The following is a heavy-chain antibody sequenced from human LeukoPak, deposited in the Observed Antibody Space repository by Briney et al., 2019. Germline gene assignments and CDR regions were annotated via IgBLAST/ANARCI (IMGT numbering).Heavy chain of an antibody. D-gene: IGHD5-12*01. J-gene: IGHJ6*02. CDR3: ARGGGYESDYYYYGMDV. CDR2: ISAYNGNT. Sequence: ASVTVSFKASGYTFTSYGVSWVRQAPGQGLEWMGWISAYNGNTNYAQKLQGRVTMTTDTSTSTAYMELRSLRSDDTAVYYCARGGGYESDYYYYGMDVWGQGTTVTVSS. V-gene: IGHV1-18*01. CDR1: GYTFTSYG.